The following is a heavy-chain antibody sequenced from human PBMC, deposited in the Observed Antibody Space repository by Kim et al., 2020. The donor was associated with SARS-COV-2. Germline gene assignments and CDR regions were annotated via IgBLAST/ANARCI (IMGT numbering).Heavy chain of an antibody. J-gene: IGHJ6*02. Sequence: ASVKVSCKASGDTFSNFYIHWVRQAPGQGLEWMGVIYPSGGTSNTQKLQGRLTISRDTSTSTVNMEVSSLTSADTAVYYCASQRGGVYRSAMDVWGQGTTVTVSS. CDR2: IYPSGGT. D-gene: IGHD2-8*02. CDR1: GDTFSNFY. V-gene: IGHV1-46*04. CDR3: ASQRGGVYRSAMDV.